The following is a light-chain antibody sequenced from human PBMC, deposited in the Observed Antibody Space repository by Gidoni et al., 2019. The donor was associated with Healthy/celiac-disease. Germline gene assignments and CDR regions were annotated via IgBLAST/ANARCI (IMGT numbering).Light chain of an antibody. J-gene: IGKJ5*01. V-gene: IGKV3-11*01. CDR1: QSVSSY. Sequence: EIVLTQSPATLSLSPGERATLSCRASQSVSSYLALYQQTPGQAPRLLIYDASNRATGIPARFSGSGSGTYFTLTISSLEPEDFAVYYCQQRSNWPPSITFGQGTRLEIK. CDR2: DAS. CDR3: QQRSNWPPSIT.